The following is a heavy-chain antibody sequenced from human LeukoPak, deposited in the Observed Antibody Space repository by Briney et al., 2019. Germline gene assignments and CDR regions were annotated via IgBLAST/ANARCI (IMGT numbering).Heavy chain of an antibody. CDR3: TRGFDYGGPDY. D-gene: IGHD4-23*01. CDR1: GYAFSNYG. CDR2: ISAYTGNT. V-gene: IGHV1-18*01. Sequence: GASVKVSCKASGYAFSNYGITWMRQAPGQGLEWMGWISAYTGNTGYAQKFQGRVTMTTDTSTSTAYMELRSLRSDDTAVYYCTRGFDYGGPDYWGRGTLVTVSS. J-gene: IGHJ4*02.